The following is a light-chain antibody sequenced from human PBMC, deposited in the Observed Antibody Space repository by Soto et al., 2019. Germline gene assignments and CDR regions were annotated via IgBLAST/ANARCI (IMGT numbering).Light chain of an antibody. V-gene: IGKV3-11*01. CDR3: QQRSNWPLT. CDR2: DAS. Sequence: EIVLTQSPGTLSLFPGERATLSCRASQSVGDSLAWYQQKAGQAPRLLIYDASNRATDIPARFSGSGSGPDFALTISSLEPEDLAVYYCQQRSNWPLTFGGGTKVEIK. J-gene: IGKJ4*01. CDR1: QSVGDS.